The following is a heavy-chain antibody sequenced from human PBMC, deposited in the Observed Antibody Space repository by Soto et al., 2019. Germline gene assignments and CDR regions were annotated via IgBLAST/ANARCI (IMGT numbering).Heavy chain of an antibody. CDR1: GYTFSGYS. CDR2: ISGYNGNT. V-gene: IGHV1-18*04. Sequence: SVKVSCKASGYTFSGYSITWVRQAPGQGLEWMGRISGYNGNTNYARTLRGRLTLTTDTSTSTAYMELRSLTSDDTAVYYCARDVFCGGAPACPDMDVWGQGTTVTVSS. CDR3: ARDVFCGGAPACPDMDV. J-gene: IGHJ6*02. D-gene: IGHD2-21*01.